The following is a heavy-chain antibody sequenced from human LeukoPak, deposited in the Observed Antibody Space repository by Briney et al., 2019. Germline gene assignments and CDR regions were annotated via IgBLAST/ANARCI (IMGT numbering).Heavy chain of an antibody. CDR3: VRRRETYSDY. CDR1: GFTFSSHA. D-gene: IGHD6-25*01. CDR2: ISSNGDTT. V-gene: IGHV3-64D*06. J-gene: IGHJ4*02. Sequence: GGSLRLSCSASGFTFSSHAMHWVRQARGKGLEFVSGISSNGDTTSYADSVKGRFTVSRDNSRNTLYLQMSSLRAEDTALFYCVRRRETYSDYWGQGTLVTVSS.